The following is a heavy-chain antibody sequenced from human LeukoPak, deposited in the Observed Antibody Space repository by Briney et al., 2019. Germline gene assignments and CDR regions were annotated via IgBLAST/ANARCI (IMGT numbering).Heavy chain of an antibody. V-gene: IGHV3-53*01. J-gene: IGHJ4*02. CDR1: GFTVSSNY. CDR3: AREGHYYGSGNYWAPWDY. CDR2: IYSGGTT. Sequence: QSGGSLRLSCAASGFTVSSNYMSWVRQAPGKGLEWVSVIYSGGTTYYADSVKGRFTISGDNSKNTLYLQMNSLRAEDTAVYYCAREGHYYGSGNYWAPWDYWGQGTLVTVSS. D-gene: IGHD3-10*01.